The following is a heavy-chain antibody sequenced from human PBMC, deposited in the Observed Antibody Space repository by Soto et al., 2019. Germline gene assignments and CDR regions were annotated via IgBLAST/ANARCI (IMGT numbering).Heavy chain of an antibody. Sequence: PSETLSLTCAVSGDSMSSGGYSWTWLRQPPGRGLEWIGYIYASGSTYYNPSLKSRVTISVFGSKNQFSLKLRSVTAADTAVYYCARGRDGHNLSFHYWGQGTLVTVSS. D-gene: IGHD3-10*01. CDR1: GDSMSSGGYS. J-gene: IGHJ4*02. V-gene: IGHV4-30-2*01. CDR2: IYASGST. CDR3: ARGRDGHNLSFHY.